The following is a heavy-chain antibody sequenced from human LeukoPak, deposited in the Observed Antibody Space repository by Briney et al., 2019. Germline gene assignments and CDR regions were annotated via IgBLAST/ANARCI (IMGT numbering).Heavy chain of an antibody. Sequence: SETLSLTCTVSGGSISSGGYYWSWIRQLPGKGLEWIGYIYHSGSTYYNPSLKSRVTISVDRSKNQFSLKLSSVTAADTAVYYCARGRSWVPAARSQNYYYYMDVWGKGTTVTVSS. D-gene: IGHD2-2*01. CDR1: GGSISSGGYY. CDR3: ARGRSWVPAARSQNYYYYMDV. J-gene: IGHJ6*03. V-gene: IGHV4-30-2*01. CDR2: IYHSGST.